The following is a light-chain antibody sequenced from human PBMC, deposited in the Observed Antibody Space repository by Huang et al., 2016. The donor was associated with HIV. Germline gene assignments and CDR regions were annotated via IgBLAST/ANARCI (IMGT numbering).Light chain of an antibody. V-gene: IGKV1-9*01. CDR2: AAS. Sequence: IQLTQSPSSLSASVGDRVTITCRASQGIGRYLVWYQQEPGKAPKLLLYAASTLQRGGPSRFSGSGSGTDFTLTIGSRQPEDFATYYCQQRKTYPSTFGPGTQVDIK. CDR3: QQRKTYPST. CDR1: QGIGRY. J-gene: IGKJ3*01.